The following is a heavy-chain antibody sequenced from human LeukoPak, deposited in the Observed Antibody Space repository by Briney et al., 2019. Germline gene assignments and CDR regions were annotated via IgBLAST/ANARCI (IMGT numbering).Heavy chain of an antibody. J-gene: IGHJ4*02. CDR1: GYTFTGYY. D-gene: IGHD3-16*01. CDR3: ARVGPSLPYIPEYYFDY. V-gene: IGHV1-2*06. CDR2: INPNSGGT. Sequence: VASVKVSCKASGYTFTGYYMHWVRQAPGQGLEWMGRINPNSGGTNYAQKFQGRVTMTRDTSISTAYMELSRLRSDDTAVYYCARVGPSLPYIPEYYFDYWGQGTLVTVSS.